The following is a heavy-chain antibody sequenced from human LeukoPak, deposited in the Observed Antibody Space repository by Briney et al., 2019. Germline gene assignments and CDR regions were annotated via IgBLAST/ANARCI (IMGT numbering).Heavy chain of an antibody. Sequence: ASVKVSCKASGYTFTGYYMHWVRHAPGQGLEWMGWINPNSGGTNYAQKCQGRVTMTRDTSISTAYMELSRLRSDDTAVYYCAREIRDYYDSSGYSFDYWGQRTLVTVSS. CDR1: GYTFTGYY. J-gene: IGHJ4*02. CDR2: INPNSGGT. D-gene: IGHD3-22*01. CDR3: AREIRDYYDSSGYSFDY. V-gene: IGHV1-2*02.